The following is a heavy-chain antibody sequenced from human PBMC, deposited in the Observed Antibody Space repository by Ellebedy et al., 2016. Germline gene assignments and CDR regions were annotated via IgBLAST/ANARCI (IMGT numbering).Heavy chain of an antibody. CDR1: GGSISSYY. D-gene: IGHD3-10*01. V-gene: IGHV4-59*01. Sequence: SETLSLTCTVSGGSISSYYWSWIRQPPGKRLEWIGYIYYSGNTNYNPSLKSRVTISVDTSKNQFSLTLSSVTAADTAVYYCAREDTMVRGVITLRGYYGMDVWGQGTTVTVSS. J-gene: IGHJ6*02. CDR3: AREDTMVRGVITLRGYYGMDV. CDR2: IYYSGNT.